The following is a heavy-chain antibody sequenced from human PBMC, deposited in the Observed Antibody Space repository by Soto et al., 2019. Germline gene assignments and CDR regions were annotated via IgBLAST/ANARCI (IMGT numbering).Heavy chain of an antibody. D-gene: IGHD4-17*01. J-gene: IGHJ4*02. V-gene: IGHV3-30*18. CDR2: ISYHGTNK. Sequence: QVHLVESGGGVVQPGRSLRLHCAASGFAFSDSGMHWVRQAPGKGLQWVTFISYHGTNKYSSDSVKGRFTVSRDNPKNTLYLQMNSLRAEDTAVYYRAKDVYGDYSLDYWGQGTLVTVSS. CDR3: AKDVYGDYSLDY. CDR1: GFAFSDSG.